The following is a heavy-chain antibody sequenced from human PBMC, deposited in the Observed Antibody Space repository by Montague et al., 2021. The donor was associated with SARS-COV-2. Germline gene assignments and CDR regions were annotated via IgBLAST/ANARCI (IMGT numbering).Heavy chain of an antibody. D-gene: IGHD2-15*01. V-gene: IGHV4-34*01. Sequence: SETLSLTCAVYGGSFNGYYWKWIRQPPGKGLEWIGEISDIGSTTYNPSLESRLTTSVDRSKNQFSLRLTSVTAADTAVYYCVRERECSGGSCYGPDDDAFDIWGQGTVVTVSS. CDR1: GGSFNGYY. CDR3: VRERECSGGSCYGPDDDAFDI. CDR2: ISDIGST. J-gene: IGHJ3*02.